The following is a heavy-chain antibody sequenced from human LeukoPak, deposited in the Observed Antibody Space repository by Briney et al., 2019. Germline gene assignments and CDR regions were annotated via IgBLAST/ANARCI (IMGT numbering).Heavy chain of an antibody. CDR3: ASEENCSGGSCYSVFQH. CDR2: INHSGST. J-gene: IGHJ1*01. CDR1: GGSFSGYY. D-gene: IGHD2-15*01. V-gene: IGHV4-34*01. Sequence: SETLSLTCAVYGGSFSGYYWSWIRQPPGKGLEWIGEINHSGSTNYNPSLKSRVTISVDTSKNQFSLKLSSVTAADTAVYYCASEENCSGGSCYSVFQHWGQGTLVTVSS.